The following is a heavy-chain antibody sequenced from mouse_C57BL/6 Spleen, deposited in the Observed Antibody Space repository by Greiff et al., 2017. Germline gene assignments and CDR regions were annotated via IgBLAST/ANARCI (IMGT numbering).Heavy chain of an antibody. Sequence: VQLQQPGAELVKPGASVKLSCKASGYTFTSYWMQWVKQRPGQGLEWIGEIDPSDSYTNYNQKFKGKATLTVDTSSSTAYMQRSSLTSEDSAVYYCANGYGSPFADWGQGTTLTVSS. J-gene: IGHJ2*01. V-gene: IGHV1-50*01. CDR2: IDPSDSYT. CDR1: GYTFTSYW. CDR3: ANGYGSPFAD. D-gene: IGHD1-1*01.